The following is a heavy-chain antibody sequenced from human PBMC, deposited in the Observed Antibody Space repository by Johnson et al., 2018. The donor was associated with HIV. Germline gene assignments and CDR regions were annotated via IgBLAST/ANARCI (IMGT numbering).Heavy chain of an antibody. J-gene: IGHJ3*02. CDR3: AREDPVLWAFDI. V-gene: IGHV3-30*02. CDR1: GLTLSRCD. CDR2: IRYDGSTK. Sequence: QVQLVESGGGVVQPGRSLRLSCAASGLTLSRCDMHWVRQAPGKGLEWVAFIRYDGSTKYYEDSVKGRFTISRDNSKNTLYLQMNSLISEDTAIYYCAREDPVLWAFDIWGQGTLVTVSS. D-gene: IGHD2/OR15-2a*01.